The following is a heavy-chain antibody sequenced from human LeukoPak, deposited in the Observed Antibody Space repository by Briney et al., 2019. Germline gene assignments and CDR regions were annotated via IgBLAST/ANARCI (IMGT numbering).Heavy chain of an antibody. D-gene: IGHD6-19*01. CDR1: GFTFSSYA. CDR2: ISGSGGST. J-gene: IGHJ4*02. CDR3: ARGAYSSGWLDY. Sequence: GGSLRLSCAASGFTFSSYAMSWVRQAPGKGLEWVSAISGSGGSTYYADSVKGRFAISRDNSKNTLYLQMNSLRAEDTAVYYCARGAYSSGWLDYWGQGTLVTVSS. V-gene: IGHV3-23*01.